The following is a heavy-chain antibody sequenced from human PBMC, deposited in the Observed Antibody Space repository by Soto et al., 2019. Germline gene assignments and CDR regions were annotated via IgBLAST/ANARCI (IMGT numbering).Heavy chain of an antibody. V-gene: IGHV3-30*18. J-gene: IGHJ4*02. Sequence: GGSLRLSCAASGFTFSSYGMHWVRQAPGKGLEWVAVISYDGSNKYYADSVKGRFTISRDNSKNTLYLQMNSLRAEDTAVYYCAKRRGYSSGWYYFDYWGQGTLVTFSS. CDR2: ISYDGSNK. CDR1: GFTFSSYG. CDR3: AKRRGYSSGWYYFDY. D-gene: IGHD6-19*01.